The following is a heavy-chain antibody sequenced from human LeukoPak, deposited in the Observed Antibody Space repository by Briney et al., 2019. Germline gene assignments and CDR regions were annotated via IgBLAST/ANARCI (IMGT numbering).Heavy chain of an antibody. V-gene: IGHV1-2*02. J-gene: IGHJ4*02. CDR1: GYTFTGYY. CDR3: ASLYYYGSGSYSAVDY. CDR2: INPNSGGT. D-gene: IGHD3-10*01. Sequence: GASVKVSCKASGYTFTGYYMHWVRQAPGQGLEWMGWINPNSGGTNYAQKFQGRVTMTRDTSISTAYMELSRLRSDDTAVYYCASLYYYGSGSYSAVDYWGQGTLVTVSS.